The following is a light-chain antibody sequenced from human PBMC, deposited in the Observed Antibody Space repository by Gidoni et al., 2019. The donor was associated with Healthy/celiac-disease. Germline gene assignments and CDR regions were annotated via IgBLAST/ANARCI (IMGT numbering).Light chain of an antibody. Sequence: EIVLTQSPATLSLSPGERATLSCRASQSVSSYLAWYQQKPGQAPMLLIYDASNRATGIPARFSGSGSGTDFTLTISSLKPEDFAVYYCQQRSTWTFGQGTKVEIK. J-gene: IGKJ1*01. CDR3: QQRSTWT. CDR1: QSVSSY. V-gene: IGKV3-11*01. CDR2: DAS.